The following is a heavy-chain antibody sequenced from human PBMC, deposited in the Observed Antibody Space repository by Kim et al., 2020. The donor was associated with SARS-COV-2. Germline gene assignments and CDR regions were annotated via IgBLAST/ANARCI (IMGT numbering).Heavy chain of an antibody. CDR2: ISYDGSNK. J-gene: IGHJ4*02. D-gene: IGHD5-12*01. CDR3: ARVRWLQSNTFDY. V-gene: IGHV3-30-3*01. Sequence: GGSLRLSCAASGFTFSSYAMHWVRQAPGKGLEWVAVISYDGSNKYYADSVKGRFTISRDNSKNTLYLQMNSLRAEDTAVYYCARVRWLQSNTFDYWGQGT. CDR1: GFTFSSYA.